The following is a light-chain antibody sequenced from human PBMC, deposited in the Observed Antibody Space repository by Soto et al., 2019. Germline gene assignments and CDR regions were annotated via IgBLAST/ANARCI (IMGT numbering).Light chain of an antibody. J-gene: IGLJ1*01. V-gene: IGLV2-14*01. Sequence: QSALTQPASVSGSPGQSIIISCNGTSSDVGLYNYLSWYQQHPGKAPKLIIYEVTNRPSGVSNRFSGSKSGNTASLTISGLQAEDEADYYCSSYTSSRTPYVFGSGTKVTVL. CDR3: SSYTSSRTPYV. CDR2: EVT. CDR1: SSDVGLYNY.